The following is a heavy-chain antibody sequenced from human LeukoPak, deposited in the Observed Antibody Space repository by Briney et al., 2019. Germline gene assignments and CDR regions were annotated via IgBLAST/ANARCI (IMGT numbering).Heavy chain of an antibody. Sequence: ASVKVSCKASGYTFTSYGISWVRQAPGQGLERMGWISAYNGNTNYAQKLQGRVTMTTDTSTSTAYMELRSLRSDDTAVYYCARDRRIVATIPVDYWGQGTLVTVSS. D-gene: IGHD5-12*01. CDR1: GYTFTSYG. CDR2: ISAYNGNT. CDR3: ARDRRIVATIPVDY. V-gene: IGHV1-18*01. J-gene: IGHJ4*02.